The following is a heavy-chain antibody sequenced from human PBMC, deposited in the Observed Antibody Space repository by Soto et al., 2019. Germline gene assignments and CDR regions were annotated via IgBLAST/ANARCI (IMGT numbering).Heavy chain of an antibody. CDR1: GGTFSSYT. Sequence: SVKVSCKASGGTFSSYTISWVRQAPGQGLEWMGRIIPIHGKANYAQKLQGRVTITTDKSTSTAYMELRSLRSDDTAVYYCARVRYYDSSGDSGYWGKGTLVTVSS. J-gene: IGHJ4*02. V-gene: IGHV1-69*08. D-gene: IGHD3-22*01. CDR2: IIPIHGKA. CDR3: ARVRYYDSSGDSGY.